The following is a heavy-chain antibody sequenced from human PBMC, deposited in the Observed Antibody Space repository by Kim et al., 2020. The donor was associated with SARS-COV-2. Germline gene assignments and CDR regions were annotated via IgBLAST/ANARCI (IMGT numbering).Heavy chain of an antibody. CDR3: ARDDRGCSSTSCYQDGMDV. CDR2: INPSGGST. J-gene: IGHJ6*02. V-gene: IGHV1-46*01. D-gene: IGHD2-2*01. Sequence: ASVKVSCKASGYTFTSYYMHWVRQAPGQGLEWMGIINPSGGSTSYAQKFQGRVTMTRDTSTSTVYMELSSLRSEDTAVYYCARDDRGCSSTSCYQDGMDVWGQGTTVTVSS. CDR1: GYTFTSYY.